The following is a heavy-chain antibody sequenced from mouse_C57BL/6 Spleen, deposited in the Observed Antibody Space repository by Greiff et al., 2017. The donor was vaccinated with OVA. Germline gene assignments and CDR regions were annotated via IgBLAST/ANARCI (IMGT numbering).Heavy chain of an antibody. J-gene: IGHJ2*01. V-gene: IGHV1-26*01. Sequence: EVQLQQSGPELVKPGASVKISCKASGYTFTDYYMNWVKQSHGKSLEWIGDINPNNGGTSYNQKFKGKATLTVDKSSSTAYMELRSLTSEDSAVYYCARPYDYDGTAYYCDYWGQGTTLTVSS. CDR1: GYTFTDYY. D-gene: IGHD2-4*01. CDR3: ARPYDYDGTAYYCDY. CDR2: INPNNGGT.